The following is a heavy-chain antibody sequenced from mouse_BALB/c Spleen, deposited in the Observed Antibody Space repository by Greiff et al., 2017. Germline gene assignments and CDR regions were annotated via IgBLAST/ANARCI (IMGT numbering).Heavy chain of an antibody. CDR1: GFSLTSYG. D-gene: IGHD2-14*01. Sequence: QVQLMQSGPGLVQPSQSLSITCTVSGFSLTSYGVHWVRQSPGKGLEWLGVIWSGGSTDYNAAFISRLSISTDNSKSQVFFKMNSLQANDTAIYYCDRDYRYDYAMDYWGQGTSGTVAS. CDR2: IWSGGST. V-gene: IGHV2-2*02. J-gene: IGHJ4*01. CDR3: DRDYRYDYAMDY.